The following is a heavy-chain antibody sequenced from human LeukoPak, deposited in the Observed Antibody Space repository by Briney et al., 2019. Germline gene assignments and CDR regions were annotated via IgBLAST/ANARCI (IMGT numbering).Heavy chain of an antibody. CDR2: IYYSGST. CDR3: ARRPVTTGANWFDP. D-gene: IGHD4-11*01. CDR1: GGSISSSSYY. Sequence: SETLSLTCTVSGGSISSSSYYWGWIRQPPGKGLEWIGSIYYSGSTYYNPSLKSRVTISVDTSKNQFSLKLSSVTAADTAVHYCARRPVTTGANWFDPWGQGTLVTVSS. J-gene: IGHJ5*02. V-gene: IGHV4-39*01.